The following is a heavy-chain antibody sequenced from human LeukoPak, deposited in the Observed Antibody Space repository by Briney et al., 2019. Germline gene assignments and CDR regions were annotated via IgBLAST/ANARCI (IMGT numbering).Heavy chain of an antibody. CDR1: GGSFSGYY. V-gene: IGHV4-34*01. J-gene: IGHJ6*02. D-gene: IGHD3-3*01. CDR2: INHSGST. CDR3: ASENYDFWSGYRYGMDV. Sequence: SETLSLTCAVYGGSFSGYYWSWIRQPPGKGLEWIGEINHSGSTNYNPSLKSRVTISVDTSKNQFSLKLSSVTAADTAVYYCASENYDFWSGYRYGMDVWGQGTTVTVSS.